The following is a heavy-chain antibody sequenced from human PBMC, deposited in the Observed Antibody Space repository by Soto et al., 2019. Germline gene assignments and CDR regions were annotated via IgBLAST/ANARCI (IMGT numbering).Heavy chain of an antibody. D-gene: IGHD3-10*01. CDR1: GFTFSSYA. Sequence: QVQLVESGGGVVQPGRSLRLSCAASGFTFSSYAMHWVRQAPGKGLERVAVISYDGSNKYYADSVKGRFTISRDNSKNPLYLQMNSLRAAATAVYYWARGEFGLGYFDYWGQGTLVTVSS. V-gene: IGHV3-30-3*01. CDR2: ISYDGSNK. J-gene: IGHJ4*02. CDR3: ARGEFGLGYFDY.